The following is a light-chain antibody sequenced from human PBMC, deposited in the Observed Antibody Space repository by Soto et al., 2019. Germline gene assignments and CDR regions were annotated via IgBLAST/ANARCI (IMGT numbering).Light chain of an antibody. CDR2: DAS. Sequence: EIVWTQSPATLSSSPGVRSTLLFRASQSVSSYLAWYQQKPGQAPRLLIYDASNRATGIPVRFSGSGSGTDFTLTLSSLEPEDFALYYCQQRNNWPINCGQGTRLEIK. CDR1: QSVSSY. J-gene: IGKJ5*01. CDR3: QQRNNWPIN. V-gene: IGKV3-11*01.